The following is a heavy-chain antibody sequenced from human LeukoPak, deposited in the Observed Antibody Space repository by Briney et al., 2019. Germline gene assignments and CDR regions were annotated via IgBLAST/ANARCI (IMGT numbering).Heavy chain of an antibody. D-gene: IGHD1-26*01. CDR2: MNPNSGNT. Sequence: GASVKVSCKASGYTFTSYDMNWVRQAPGQGLEWMGWMNPNSGNTGYAQKFQGRVTMTRNTSISTAYMELSSLRSEDTAVYYCARGAYRTGGSGSYWGQGTLVTVSS. CDR1: GYTFTSYD. J-gene: IGHJ4*02. CDR3: ARGAYRTGGSGSY. V-gene: IGHV1-8*01.